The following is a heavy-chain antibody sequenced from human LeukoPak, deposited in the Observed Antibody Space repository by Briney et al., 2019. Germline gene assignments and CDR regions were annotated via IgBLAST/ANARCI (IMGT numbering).Heavy chain of an antibody. CDR3: ARLFGDYDDTVRPSYWHGRFDY. V-gene: IGHV1-46*01. CDR1: GYPFTGNY. CDR2: IDPSRGGT. J-gene: IGHJ4*02. D-gene: IGHD3-16*01. Sequence: ASVKVSFKTSGYPFTGNYINWLRQAPGQGLESLGLIDPSRGGTVYAQKFRGRVAMTGDTSTSTVYMELSSLRSEDTAVYFCARLFGDYDDTVRPSYWHGRFDYWGRGALVLVSS.